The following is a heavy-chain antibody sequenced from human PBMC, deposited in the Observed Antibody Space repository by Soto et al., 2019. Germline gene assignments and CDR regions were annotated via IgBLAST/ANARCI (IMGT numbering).Heavy chain of an antibody. D-gene: IGHD6-13*01. Sequence: ASVKVSCKASGYTFATYGFSWVRRAPGQGLEWMGWISASNGNTNYAQKLRGRVTMTTDTSTSTAYMELRSLRSDDTAVFYCARSGRSWNLREFDYWGQGTLVTVSS. CDR3: ARSGRSWNLREFDY. V-gene: IGHV1-18*01. CDR2: ISASNGNT. CDR1: GYTFATYG. J-gene: IGHJ4*02.